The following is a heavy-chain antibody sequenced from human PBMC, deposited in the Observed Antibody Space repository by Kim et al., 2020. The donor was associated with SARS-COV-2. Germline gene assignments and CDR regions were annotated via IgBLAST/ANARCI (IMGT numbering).Heavy chain of an antibody. CDR2: ISYSSTIK. D-gene: IGHD6-13*01. J-gene: IGHJ5*01. CDR1: GFTFSSYE. V-gene: IGHV3-48*03. CDR3: ARESRVGAAGSASEGFDS. Sequence: GGSLRLSCAASGFTFSSYEMVWVRQAPGKGLEWISYISYSSTIKKYGESVKGRFTISRDNAKNSLYLQMNSLRVEDTAVYYCARESRVGAAGSASEGFDSWGRGTLVSVSS.